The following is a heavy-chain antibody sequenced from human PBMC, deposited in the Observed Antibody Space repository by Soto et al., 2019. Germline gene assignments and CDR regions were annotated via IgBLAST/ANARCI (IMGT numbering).Heavy chain of an antibody. D-gene: IGHD5-12*01. CDR3: AHVYGGYDNFDY. Sequence: QITLKESGPTLVKPTQTLTLTCTLSGFSLSTSGVGVGWIRQPPGKALEWIALIYWDDDKRYSPSLKSRITITKDPSKNQVVLTMPNMDPVDTATYYCAHVYGGYDNFDYWGQGTLVTVSS. CDR2: IYWDDDK. V-gene: IGHV2-5*02. CDR1: GFSLSTSGVG. J-gene: IGHJ4*02.